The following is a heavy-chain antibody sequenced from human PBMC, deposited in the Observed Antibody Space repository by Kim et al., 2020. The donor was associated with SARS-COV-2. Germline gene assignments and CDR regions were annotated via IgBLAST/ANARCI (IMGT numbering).Heavy chain of an antibody. CDR3: ARGGGSYWYVDY. CDR1: GYTFSTSG. D-gene: IGHD3-16*01. Sequence: ASVKVSCKTSGYTFSTSGVSWVRQAPGQGLEWMGWITVYNGNTNYAQKLQGRVTMTTDTSTSTAYMELRSLTSDDTAVYYCARGGGSYWYVDYGGQGTLV. V-gene: IGHV1-18*01. J-gene: IGHJ4*02. CDR2: ITVYNGNT.